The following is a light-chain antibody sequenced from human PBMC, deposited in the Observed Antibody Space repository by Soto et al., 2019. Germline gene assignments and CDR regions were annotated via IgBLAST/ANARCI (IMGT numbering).Light chain of an antibody. CDR3: QQYSSAPWT. CDR2: AAS. J-gene: IGKJ1*01. V-gene: IGKV3-20*01. Sequence: EIVLTQSPGTLSLSPGERATISCRASQSVSSNYLAWYQQKPGQAPRLLIYAASNRASGISDRFGGSGSGTDFTLTVSRLEPEDFAVYYCQQYSSAPWTFGQGTKVEI. CDR1: QSVSSNY.